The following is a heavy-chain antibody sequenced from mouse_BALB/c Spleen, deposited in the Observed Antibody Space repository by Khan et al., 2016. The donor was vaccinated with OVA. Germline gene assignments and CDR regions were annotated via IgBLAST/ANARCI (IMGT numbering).Heavy chain of an antibody. J-gene: IGHJ2*01. Sequence: EVQLQESGPGLVKPSQSLSLTCSVTGYSITSGYYWYWLRQSPRNKLEWMGYISFDGNNNYNPPLKNRISIPRDTSKHQFFLEMNSVTTEDTATCYCARGWLVKVDYWGQGTTLTVSA. CDR1: GYSITSGYY. CDR3: ARGWLVKVDY. D-gene: IGHD2-3*01. CDR2: ISFDGNN. V-gene: IGHV3-6*02.